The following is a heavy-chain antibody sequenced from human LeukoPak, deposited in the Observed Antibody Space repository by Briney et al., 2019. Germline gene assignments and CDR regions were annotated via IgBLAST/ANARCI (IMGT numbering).Heavy chain of an antibody. D-gene: IGHD6-6*01. CDR1: GGSISGPY. J-gene: IGHJ4*02. V-gene: IGHV4-59*08. CDR3: ARHTYARPFDF. CDR2: VYYSGDT. Sequence: SETLSLTCTVSGGSISGPYWSWIRQPPGKGLEWIAYVYYSGDTNYNPSLKSRAAISLDTSKNQFSLTVTSVTAADTAIYYCARHTYARPFDFWGQGTLVTVSS.